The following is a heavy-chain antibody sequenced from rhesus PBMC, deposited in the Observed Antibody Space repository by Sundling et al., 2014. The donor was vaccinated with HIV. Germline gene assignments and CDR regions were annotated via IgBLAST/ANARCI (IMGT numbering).Heavy chain of an antibody. J-gene: IGHJ4*01. Sequence: QVQLQESGPGLVKPSETLSLTCAVSGYSISSGYYWNWIRQPPGMGLEWIGSIYGSGGTTYYNPSLKSRVTISTDTSKKQFSLKLSSVTAADTAVYYCASDPYNIWTGYYKYWGQGVLVTVSS. CDR2: IYGSGGTT. V-gene: IGHV4-127*01. D-gene: IGHD3-3*01. CDR3: ASDPYNIWTGYYKY. CDR1: GYSISSGYY.